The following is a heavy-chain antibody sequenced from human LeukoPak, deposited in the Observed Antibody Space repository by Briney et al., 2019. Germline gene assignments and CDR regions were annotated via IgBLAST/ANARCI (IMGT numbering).Heavy chain of an antibody. CDR3: ARGSGNYGDFDY. D-gene: IGHD1-26*01. CDR2: INSDGSNT. CDR1: GFSVSTNW. Sequence: GGSLRLSCASSGFSVSTNWMHWVRQAPGKGLVWVSRINSDGSNTNYADSVRGRFTISRDNAKNTVYLQMNSLRAEDTAVYYCARGSGNYGDFDYWGQGTLVTVSS. V-gene: IGHV3-74*01. J-gene: IGHJ4*02.